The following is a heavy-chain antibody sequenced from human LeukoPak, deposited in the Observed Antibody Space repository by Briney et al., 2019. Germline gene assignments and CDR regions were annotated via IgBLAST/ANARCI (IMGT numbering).Heavy chain of an antibody. CDR2: IIPIFGTA. CDR1: GGTFSSYA. Sequence: SVKVSCKASGGTFSSYAISWVRQAPGQGLEWMGGIIPIFGTANYAQKFQGRVTITADVSTSTAYMELSSLRSEDTAVYYCARERVAGNGMDVWGQGTTVTVSS. D-gene: IGHD6-19*01. CDR3: ARERVAGNGMDV. J-gene: IGHJ6*02. V-gene: IGHV1-69*13.